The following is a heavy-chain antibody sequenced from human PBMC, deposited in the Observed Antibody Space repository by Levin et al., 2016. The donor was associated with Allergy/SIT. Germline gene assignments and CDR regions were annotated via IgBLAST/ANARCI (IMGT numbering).Heavy chain of an antibody. CDR2: GYYIGA. CDR1: GSSMNSYY. V-gene: IGHV4-59*01. D-gene: IGHD1-1*01. CDR3: ARASDMLTTGTTAIDY. J-gene: IGHJ4*02. Sequence: SETLSLTCTVSGSSMNSYYWNWIRQPPGKGLEWIGYGYYIGANYKPSLRSRVTISVDTSKNQFSLKLSAVTAADTAVYYCARASDMLTTGTTAIDYWGQGTLVTVSS.